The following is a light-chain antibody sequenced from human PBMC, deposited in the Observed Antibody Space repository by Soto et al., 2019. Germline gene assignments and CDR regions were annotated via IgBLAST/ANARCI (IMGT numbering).Light chain of an antibody. Sequence: QSVLTQPASVSGSPGQSIAISCTGTSSDVGSYDRVSWYQPHPGKAPTLMIFEVNKQPSGVSTRCSGSESGDTASLTISGLLAEDEAAYYCCASRGGNIWVFGGGTKLTVL. V-gene: IGLV2-23*02. J-gene: IGLJ3*02. CDR3: CASRGGNIWV. CDR1: SSDVGSYDR. CDR2: EVN.